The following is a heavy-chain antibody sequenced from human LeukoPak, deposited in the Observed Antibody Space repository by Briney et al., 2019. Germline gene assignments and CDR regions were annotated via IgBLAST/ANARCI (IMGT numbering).Heavy chain of an antibody. D-gene: IGHD2-2*02. CDR2: IYHNGDT. CDR1: GGSIISGDYY. CDR3: ARAGVVPAAISRAFDI. V-gene: IGHV4-30-4*08. Sequence: SETLSLTCIDSGGSIISGDYYWSWIRQPPGKGLEWIGYIYHNGDTYYNPSLKSRVSISVDTSKNQFSLKLSSVTAADTAVYYCARAGVVPAAISRAFDIWGQGSVVTVSS. J-gene: IGHJ3*02.